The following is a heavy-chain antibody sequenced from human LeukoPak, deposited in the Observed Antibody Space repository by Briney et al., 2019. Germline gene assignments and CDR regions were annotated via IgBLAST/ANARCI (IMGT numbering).Heavy chain of an antibody. D-gene: IGHD5-18*01. CDR3: ARDTAMKR. Sequence: SETLSLTCTVSGGSIGSSSYYWSWIRQPPGKGLEWIGYIYYSGSTNYNPSLKSRVTISVDTSKNQFSLKLSSVTAADTAVYYCARDTAMKRWGQGTLVTVSS. V-gene: IGHV4-61*01. J-gene: IGHJ4*02. CDR2: IYYSGST. CDR1: GGSIGSSSYY.